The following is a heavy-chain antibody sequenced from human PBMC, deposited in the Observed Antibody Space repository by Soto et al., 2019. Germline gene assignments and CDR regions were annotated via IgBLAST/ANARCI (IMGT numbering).Heavy chain of an antibody. V-gene: IGHV4-4*08. CDR3: ARENYGSGSFYKRIDY. CDR1: GGSISSYY. Sequence: SETLSLTCTVSGGSISSYYWTWIRQPPGKGLEWIGFMYNSGSAYYNPSLKSRLTLSVDTSKNQFSLKLSSVTAADTAIYYCARENYGSGSFYKRIDYWGQGTLVTVSS. D-gene: IGHD3-10*01. J-gene: IGHJ4*02. CDR2: MYNSGSA.